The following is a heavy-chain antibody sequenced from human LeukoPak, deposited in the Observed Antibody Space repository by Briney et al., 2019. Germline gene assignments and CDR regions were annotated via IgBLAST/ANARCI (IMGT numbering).Heavy chain of an antibody. D-gene: IGHD2-2*02. Sequence: TGGSLRLSCAASGFTFSDYYMSRIRQAPGKGLEWVSYISSSGSTIYYADSVKGRFTISRDNAKNSLYLQMNSLRAEDTAVYYCARDAVRVQLLYEEGNWFDPWGQGTLVTVSS. V-gene: IGHV3-11*04. CDR1: GFTFSDYY. J-gene: IGHJ5*02. CDR3: ARDAVRVQLLYEEGNWFDP. CDR2: ISSSGSTI.